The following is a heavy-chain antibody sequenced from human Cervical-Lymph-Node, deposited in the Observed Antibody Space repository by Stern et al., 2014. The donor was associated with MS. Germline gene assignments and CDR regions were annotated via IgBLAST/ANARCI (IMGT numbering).Heavy chain of an antibody. Sequence: QVQLVESGGGVVQPGRSLRLSCVASGFSFTSYGMHWVRQAPGKGLEWLAVISSDGSSTYYADSVKGRLTSSRDNSRNTLYLQLNSLRDEDTAVYYCAKDRGMIVVVTYSLEYWGQGTLVTVSS. V-gene: IGHV3-30*18. CDR1: GFSFTSYG. D-gene: IGHD3-22*01. CDR2: ISSDGSST. CDR3: AKDRGMIVVVTYSLEY. J-gene: IGHJ4*02.